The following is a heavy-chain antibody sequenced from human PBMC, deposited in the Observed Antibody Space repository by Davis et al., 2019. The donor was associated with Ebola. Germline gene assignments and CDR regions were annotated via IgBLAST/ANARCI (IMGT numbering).Heavy chain of an antibody. CDR3: ARVGYDSSGYYLTYYFDY. D-gene: IGHD3-22*01. Sequence: SETLSLTCAVSGGSISSSNWWSWVRQPPGKGLEWIGEIYHSGSTNYNPSLKSRVTISVDTSKNQFSLKLSSVTAADTAVYYCARVGYDSSGYYLTYYFDYWGQGTLVTVSS. CDR2: IYHSGST. CDR1: GGSISSSNW. J-gene: IGHJ4*02. V-gene: IGHV4-4*02.